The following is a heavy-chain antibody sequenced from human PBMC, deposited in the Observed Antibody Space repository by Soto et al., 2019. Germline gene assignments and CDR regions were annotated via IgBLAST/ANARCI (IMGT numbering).Heavy chain of an antibody. CDR2: IIPIFGTA. CDR3: ARGGPVLRYFDWLLKYYFDY. D-gene: IGHD3-9*01. CDR1: GGTFSSYA. V-gene: IGHV1-69*06. J-gene: IGHJ4*02. Sequence: SVKVSCKASGGTFSSYAISWVRQAPGQGLEWMGGIIPIFGTANYAQKFQGRVTITADKSTSTAYMELSSLRSEDTAVYYCARGGPVLRYFDWLLKYYFDYWGQGTLVTVSS.